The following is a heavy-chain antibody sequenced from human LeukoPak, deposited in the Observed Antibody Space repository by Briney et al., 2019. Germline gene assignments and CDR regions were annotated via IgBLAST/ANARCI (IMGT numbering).Heavy chain of an antibody. J-gene: IGHJ3*02. CDR2: ISGSGGST. CDR1: GFTVRSNY. V-gene: IGHV3-23*01. Sequence: GGSLRLSCAASGFTVRSNYMNWVRQAPGKGLEWVSAISGSGGSTYYADSVKGRFTISRDNSKNTLYLQMNSLRAEDTAVYNCAKDLERVYNRDDAFDIWGQGTMVTVSS. D-gene: IGHD2/OR15-2a*01. CDR3: AKDLERVYNRDDAFDI.